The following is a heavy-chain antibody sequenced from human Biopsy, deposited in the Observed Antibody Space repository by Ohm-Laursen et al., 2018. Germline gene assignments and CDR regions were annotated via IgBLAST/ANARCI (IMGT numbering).Heavy chain of an antibody. CDR1: GDSISSYY. D-gene: IGHD3-22*01. CDR3: ARDRGYYSDRTVPGYFDL. Sequence: TLSLTCAVSGDSISSYYWSWIRQPPGKGLQWIGYVYYTGSTDYNPSLQSRVTISVDTSKNHFSLRLRSVTPADTAIYYCARDRGYYSDRTVPGYFDLWGRGTLVTISS. V-gene: IGHV4-59*01. J-gene: IGHJ2*01. CDR2: VYYTGST.